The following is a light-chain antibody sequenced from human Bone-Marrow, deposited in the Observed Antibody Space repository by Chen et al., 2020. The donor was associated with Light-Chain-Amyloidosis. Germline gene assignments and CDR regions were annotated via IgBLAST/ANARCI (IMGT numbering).Light chain of an antibody. V-gene: IGLV3-21*02. CDR3: QLWDRRSDRPV. CDR2: DDS. CDR1: NIGSTS. Sequence: SYVLTQPSSVSVAPGQTATIACGGNNIGSTSVHWYQQTPGQAPLLVVYDDSDRPSGIPERLAGSNSGNTATLNISRVEAGDEADYDCQLWDRRSDRPVFGGGTKLAVL. J-gene: IGLJ3*02.